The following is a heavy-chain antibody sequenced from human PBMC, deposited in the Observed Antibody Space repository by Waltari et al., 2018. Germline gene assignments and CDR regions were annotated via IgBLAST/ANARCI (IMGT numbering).Heavy chain of an antibody. CDR3: ARGASSSYGFDI. J-gene: IGHJ3*02. CDR2: IYYSGNT. V-gene: IGHV4-31*03. CDR1: GGPVSSGGYF. Sequence: QVQLQESGPGLVKPSQTLSLTCTVSGGPVSSGGYFWRCIRQNPGKGLEWIAYIYYSGNTYYNPSLKSRVAISVDTSKNQFSLRLNSVTVADTSVFYCARGASSSYGFDIWGQGTLVTVSS. D-gene: IGHD6-6*01.